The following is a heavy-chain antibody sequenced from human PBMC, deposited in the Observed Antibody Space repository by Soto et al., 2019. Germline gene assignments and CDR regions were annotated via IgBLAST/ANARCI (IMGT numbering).Heavy chain of an antibody. CDR3: ARLWGYGGNSRFDY. Sequence: QVQLQESGPGLVKPSQTLSLTCTVSGGSISSGGYYWSWIRQHPGKGLELIGYIYYSGSTYYNPSLECRVSISLDTSKNQFSLRLNSVTAADTAVYYCARLWGYGGNSRFDYWGQGTLVIDSS. J-gene: IGHJ4*02. D-gene: IGHD3-16*01. V-gene: IGHV4-31*03. CDR1: GGSISSGGYY. CDR2: IYYSGST.